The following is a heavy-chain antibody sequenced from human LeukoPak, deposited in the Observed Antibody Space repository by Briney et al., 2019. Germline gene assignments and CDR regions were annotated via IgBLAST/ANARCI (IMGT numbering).Heavy chain of an antibody. CDR1: GFTFDTYA. Sequence: GGSLRLSCAASGFTFDTYALTWVRQAPGKGLEWVSVIAAGGGGIQYAESVKGRFSISRDNSKKTLYLQMNNLRDEDTAMYYCAKYMPPTTVATRIFDCWGQGTLVTVSS. J-gene: IGHJ4*02. CDR3: AKYMPPTTVATRIFDC. V-gene: IGHV3-23*01. D-gene: IGHD4-23*01. CDR2: IAAGGGGI.